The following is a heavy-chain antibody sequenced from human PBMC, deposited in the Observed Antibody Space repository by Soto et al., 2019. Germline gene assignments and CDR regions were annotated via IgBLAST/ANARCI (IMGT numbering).Heavy chain of an antibody. CDR3: ARVGGLEKWLYRRDH. J-gene: IGHJ4*02. Sequence: QITLKESGPSLVKPTQTLTLTCTFSGFSLTTTGVGVVWIRQPPGKALEWLALICWDDDKHYSPSLQSRLTVTKDTIKSQVVLTLTNVDPADTGTYFCARVGGLEKWLYRRDHLGQGTVVTVSS. CDR1: GFSLTTTGVG. CDR2: ICWDDDK. V-gene: IGHV2-5*02. D-gene: IGHD6-19*01.